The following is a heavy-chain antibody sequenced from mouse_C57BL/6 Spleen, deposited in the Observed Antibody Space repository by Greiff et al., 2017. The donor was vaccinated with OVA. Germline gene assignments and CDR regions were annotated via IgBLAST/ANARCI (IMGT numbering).Heavy chain of an antibody. V-gene: IGHV1-59*01. CDR2: IDPSDSYT. CDR1: GYTFTSYW. D-gene: IGHD3-3*01. Sequence: QVQLQQPGAELVRPGTSVKLSCKASGYTFTSYWMHWVKQRPGQGLEWIGVIDPSDSYTNYNQKFKGKATLTVDTSSSTAYMQLSSLTSEDSAVYYCARGRGRYYAMDYWGQGTSVTVSS. J-gene: IGHJ4*01. CDR3: ARGRGRYYAMDY.